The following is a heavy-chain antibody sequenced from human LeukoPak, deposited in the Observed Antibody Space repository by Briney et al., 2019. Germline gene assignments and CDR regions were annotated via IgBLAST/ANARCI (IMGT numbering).Heavy chain of an antibody. V-gene: IGHV3-7*01. D-gene: IGHD6-13*01. CDR1: GIILRTYW. CDR2: VNPVGNEK. CDR3: AIDTSAERGQQLAN. Sequence: GGSLRLSCAASGIILRTYWLSWVRHTPGKGLEWVANVNPVGNEKYYVDSVKGRFAISRDNAKNSLYLQMNSLRADDTAVYYCAIDTSAERGQQLANWGQGTLVTVSS. J-gene: IGHJ4*02.